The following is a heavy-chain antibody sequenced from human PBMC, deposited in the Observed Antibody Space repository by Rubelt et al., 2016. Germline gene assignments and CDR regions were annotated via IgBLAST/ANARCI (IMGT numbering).Heavy chain of an antibody. Sequence: QVQLVQSGAEVKKPGASVKVSCQASGYSFTTYGIAWVRQAPGQGLEWMGIINPSGGSTRFGQKLQGRVTMTRDRSTSTVYMELSSLRSEDTAVYYCARDRDFRREGPDYWGQGTLVTVSS. CDR2: INPSGGST. CDR3: ARDRDFRREGPDY. D-gene: IGHD3-3*01. CDR1: GYSFTTYG. V-gene: IGHV1-46*04. J-gene: IGHJ4*02.